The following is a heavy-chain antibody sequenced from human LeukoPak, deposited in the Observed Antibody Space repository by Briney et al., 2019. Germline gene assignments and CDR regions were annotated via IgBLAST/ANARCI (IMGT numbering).Heavy chain of an antibody. J-gene: IGHJ4*02. V-gene: IGHV3-7*04. Sequence: GGSLRLSCAASGFTFSSYWMSWVRQAPGEGLEWVANIKQDGTEKYYMDSVKGRFSISRDNAKNSLYLQMNALRAEDTAVYYCARDVRPDYWGQVTLVTVST. D-gene: IGHD6-6*01. CDR3: ARDVRPDY. CDR2: IKQDGTEK. CDR1: GFTFSSYW.